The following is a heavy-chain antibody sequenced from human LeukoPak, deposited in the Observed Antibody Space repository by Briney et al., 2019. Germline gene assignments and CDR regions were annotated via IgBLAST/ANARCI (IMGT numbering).Heavy chain of an antibody. CDR2: INPNSGDT. J-gene: IGHJ4*02. CDR3: AKGGAYNSNWLFDY. D-gene: IGHD4-11*01. CDR1: GYTFTAYY. V-gene: IGHV1-2*02. Sequence: ASVSLSCKASGYTFTAYYIHWVRQAPGQGLEWMGWINPNSGDTNYAPKFQSRVTMARDTSISTTYMELSRLTSDDTAVYYCAKGGAYNSNWLFDYWGQGTLVTVSS.